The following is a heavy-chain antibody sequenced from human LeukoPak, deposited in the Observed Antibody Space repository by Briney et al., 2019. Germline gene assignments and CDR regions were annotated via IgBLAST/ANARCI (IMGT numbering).Heavy chain of an antibody. D-gene: IGHD1-26*01. CDR1: GFTFSDYY. J-gene: IGHJ4*02. CDR3: AKVGATLHFDY. CDR2: ISSSGSTI. Sequence: GGSLRLSCAASGFTFSDYYMSWIRQAPGKGLGWVSYISSSGSTIYYADSVKGRFTISRDNAKNSLYLQMNSLRAEDTAVYYCAKVGATLHFDYWGQGTLVTVSS. V-gene: IGHV3-11*04.